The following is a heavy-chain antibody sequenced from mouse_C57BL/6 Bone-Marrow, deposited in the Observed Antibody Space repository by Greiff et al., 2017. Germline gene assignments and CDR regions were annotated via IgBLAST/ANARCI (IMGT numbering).Heavy chain of an antibody. CDR2: IRNKANGYTT. D-gene: IGHD1-1*02. J-gene: IGHJ2*01. V-gene: IGHV7-3*01. Sequence: EVKVVESGGGLVQPGGSLSLSCAASGFTFTDYYMSWVRQPPGKALEWLGFIRNKANGYTTEYSASVKGRFTISRDNSQSILYLQMNALSAEDSATYYCARSVANWTCFDYWGQGTTLTVSS. CDR1: GFTFTDYY. CDR3: ARSVANWTCFDY.